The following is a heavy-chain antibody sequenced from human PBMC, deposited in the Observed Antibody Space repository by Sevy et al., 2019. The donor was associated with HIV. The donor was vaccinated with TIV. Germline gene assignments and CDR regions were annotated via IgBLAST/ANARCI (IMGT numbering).Heavy chain of an antibody. V-gene: IGHV3-73*01. Sequence: GGSLRLSCAASGFTFSGSAMHWVRQASGKGLEWVGRIRSNANSYATAYAASVKGRFTISRDDSKNTAYLQMNSLKTEDTAVYYCTRPYSSSWPYGMDVWGQGTTVTVSS. CDR3: TRPYSSSWPYGMDV. CDR1: GFTFSGSA. CDR2: IRSNANSYAT. J-gene: IGHJ6*02. D-gene: IGHD6-13*01.